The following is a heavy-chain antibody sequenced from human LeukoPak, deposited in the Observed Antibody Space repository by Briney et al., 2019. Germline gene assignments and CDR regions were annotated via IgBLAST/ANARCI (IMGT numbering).Heavy chain of an antibody. CDR2: INHSGST. Sequence: PSETLSLTCAVYGGSFSGYYWSWIRQPPGKGLEWIGEINHSGSTNYNPSLKSRVTISVDTSKNQFSLKLSSVTAADTAVYYCARPCGDYSDYWGQGTLVTVSS. D-gene: IGHD4-17*01. CDR1: GGSFSGYY. V-gene: IGHV4-34*01. J-gene: IGHJ4*01. CDR3: ARPCGDYSDY.